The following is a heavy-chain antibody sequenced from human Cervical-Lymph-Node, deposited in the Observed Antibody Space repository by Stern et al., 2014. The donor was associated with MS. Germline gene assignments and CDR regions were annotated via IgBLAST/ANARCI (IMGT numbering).Heavy chain of an antibody. Sequence: VQLVESGGGVVQPGRSLRLSCATSGFPLSGYAMHWVRQAPGKELEWLAIVWHAGSNDYYADSVKGRFTISRDNSKNTVYLQMNSLRAEDTGVYYCARDLSSSGYYSDSCFDYWGQGTLVTVSS. CDR2: VWHAGSND. CDR3: ARDLSSSGYYSDSCFDY. D-gene: IGHD6-25*01. CDR1: GFPLSGYA. J-gene: IGHJ4*02. V-gene: IGHV3-33*01.